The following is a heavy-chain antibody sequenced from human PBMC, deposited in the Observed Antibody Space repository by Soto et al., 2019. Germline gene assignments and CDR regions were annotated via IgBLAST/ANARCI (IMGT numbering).Heavy chain of an antibody. D-gene: IGHD2-2*01. CDR3: ARDREDIVVVPAAKYYYYYTDV. V-gene: IGHV3-33*01. CDR1: GFTFSSYG. Sequence: PGGSLRLSCAASGFTFSSYGMHWVRQAPGKGLEWVAVIWYDGSNKYYADSVKGRFTISRDNSKNTLYLQMNSLRAEDTAVYYCARDREDIVVVPAAKYYYYYTDVWGKGTTVTVSS. J-gene: IGHJ6*03. CDR2: IWYDGSNK.